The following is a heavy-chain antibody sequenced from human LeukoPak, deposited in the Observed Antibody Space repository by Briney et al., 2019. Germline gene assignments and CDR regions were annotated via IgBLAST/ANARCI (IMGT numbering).Heavy chain of an antibody. CDR3: AKDIQLST. J-gene: IGHJ3*01. CDR2: IGASGEST. Sequence: GGSLRLSCAASGFTFSVAAMTWVRQAPGKGLEWVSFIGASGESTYYADSVKGRFTISRDNSKNTLSLQMNSLRVEDTAMYFCAKDIQLSTWGLGTMVTASS. V-gene: IGHV3-23*01. D-gene: IGHD5-24*01. CDR1: GFTFSVAA.